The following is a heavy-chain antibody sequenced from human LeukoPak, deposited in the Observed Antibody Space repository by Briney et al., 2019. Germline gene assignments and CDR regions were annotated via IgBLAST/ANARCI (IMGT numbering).Heavy chain of an antibody. Sequence: GASVKVSCKASGYTFTSYDINWVRQATGQGLEWMGWMNPNSGNTGYAQKFQGRVTMTRNTSISTAYMELSSLRSEDTAVYYCALDSSGYYYGWFDPWGQGTLVTVSS. CDR3: ALDSSGYYYGWFDP. CDR1: GYTFTSYD. J-gene: IGHJ5*02. CDR2: MNPNSGNT. D-gene: IGHD3-22*01. V-gene: IGHV1-8*01.